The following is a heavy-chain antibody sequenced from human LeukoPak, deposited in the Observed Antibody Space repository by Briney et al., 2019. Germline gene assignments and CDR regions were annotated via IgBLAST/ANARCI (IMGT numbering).Heavy chain of an antibody. CDR2: VLYDGSLK. CDR1: GFTFSRCD. J-gene: IGHJ4*02. Sequence: GGSLRLSCAASGFTFSRCDMHWVRQAPGKGLEWVAFVLYDGSLKYYADSVRGRVTISRDNSKNTLYLQMNSLRAEDTAVYYCAKAPYGFDYWGQGTLVTVSS. D-gene: IGHD3-10*01. V-gene: IGHV3-30*02. CDR3: AKAPYGFDY.